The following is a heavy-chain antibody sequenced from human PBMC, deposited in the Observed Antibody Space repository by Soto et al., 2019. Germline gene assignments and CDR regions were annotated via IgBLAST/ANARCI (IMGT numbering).Heavy chain of an antibody. V-gene: IGHV3-64*01. CDR2: ISSNGGST. CDR1: GFTFSSYA. D-gene: IGHD6-13*01. J-gene: IGHJ2*01. Sequence: GGSLRLSCAASGFTFSSYAMHWVRQAPGKGLEYVSAISSNGGSTYYANSVKGRFTISRDNSKNTLYLQMGSLRAEDMAVYYCARAAPAAAGTWYFDLWGRGTLVTVSS. CDR3: ARAAPAAAGTWYFDL.